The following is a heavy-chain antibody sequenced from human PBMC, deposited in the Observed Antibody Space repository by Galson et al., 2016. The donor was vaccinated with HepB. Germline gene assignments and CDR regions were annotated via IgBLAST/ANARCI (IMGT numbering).Heavy chain of an antibody. J-gene: IGHJ3*02. CDR1: SFVLTNAW. Sequence: LRLSCAASSFVLTNAWMNWVRQAPGKGLEWVGRIKSKTEGGTTDYAAPVKGRFTVSRDDPKNTLYLQMNSLKTEDTAVFYCTTTILEVVFIPNVFDIWGQGTMVTVSS. V-gene: IGHV3-15*07. D-gene: IGHD3-3*01. CDR3: TTTILEVVFIPNVFDI. CDR2: IKSKTEGGTT.